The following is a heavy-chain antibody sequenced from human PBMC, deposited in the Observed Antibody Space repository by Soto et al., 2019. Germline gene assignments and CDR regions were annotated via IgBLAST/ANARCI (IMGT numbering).Heavy chain of an antibody. CDR3: ARESHDILTGPPWVWYFDL. CDR1: GGSFSGYY. CDR2: INDRGSI. J-gene: IGHJ2*01. D-gene: IGHD3-9*01. V-gene: IGHV4-34*01. Sequence: QVQLQQWGAGPLRPLETLSLTCGVSGGSFSGYYWAWICQSPGKGLEWIGEINDRGSINYNPSLKRRVSISVDTSKNHYSLNLRSVTAADTAVYYCARESHDILTGPPWVWYFDLWGRGTLVTVSS.